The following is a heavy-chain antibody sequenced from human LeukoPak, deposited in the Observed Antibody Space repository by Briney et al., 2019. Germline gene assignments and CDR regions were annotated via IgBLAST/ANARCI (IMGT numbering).Heavy chain of an antibody. J-gene: IGHJ6*02. Sequence: QPGGSLRLSCAASGFTFSSYEMNWVRQAPGKGLEWVSTINRDGPTFHADSVKGRFTISRDNSRNTLYLQMNSLRAEDTAVYYCGRGGYDMYDWGQGTTVSVSS. D-gene: IGHD2-2*01. V-gene: IGHV3-66*01. CDR1: GFTFSSYE. CDR3: GRGGYDMYD. CDR2: INRDGPT.